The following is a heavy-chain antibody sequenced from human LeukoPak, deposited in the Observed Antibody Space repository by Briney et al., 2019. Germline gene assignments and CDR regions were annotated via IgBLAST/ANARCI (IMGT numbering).Heavy chain of an antibody. CDR2: IFSSGPT. D-gene: IGHD3-10*01. Sequence: PGGSLRLSCAASGFXVSNNYMNWVRQAPGKGLKWVSVIFSSGPTYYADSVKGRFTISRDTSKNALYLQMNSLRAEDTAVYYCAISGLGFGEFRGLDYWGQGTLVTVSS. J-gene: IGHJ4*02. CDR3: AISGLGFGEFRGLDY. V-gene: IGHV3-53*01. CDR1: GFXVSNNY.